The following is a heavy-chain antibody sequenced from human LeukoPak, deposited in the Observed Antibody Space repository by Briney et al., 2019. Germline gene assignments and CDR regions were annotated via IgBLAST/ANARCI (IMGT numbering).Heavy chain of an antibody. D-gene: IGHD3-16*01. CDR3: ARESGHVFDY. V-gene: IGHV1-46*01. J-gene: IGHJ4*02. CDR1: GYTLTSYY. CDR2: INPSGGST. Sequence: ASVKVSCKASGYTLTSYYMHWVRQAPGQGLEWMGIINPSGGSTSYAQKFQGRVTMTRDTSTSTVYMDLNSLTSEDTAVYYCARESGHVFDYLGQGTLVTVSS.